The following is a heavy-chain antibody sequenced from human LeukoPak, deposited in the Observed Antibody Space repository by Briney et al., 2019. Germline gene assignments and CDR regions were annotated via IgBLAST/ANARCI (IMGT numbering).Heavy chain of an antibody. V-gene: IGHV3-7*01. D-gene: IGHD3-3*01. Sequence: PGGALRLSCAASGFTFSSYWMSWVRQAAGKGLEWVANIKQDGSEKYYVDSVKGRSTISRANAKNSLYLQMNSLRAEDTAVYYCARDRYHYDFWSGYSDYYYYMDVWGKGTTVTVSS. J-gene: IGHJ6*03. CDR2: IKQDGSEK. CDR3: ARDRYHYDFWSGYSDYYYYMDV. CDR1: GFTFSSYW.